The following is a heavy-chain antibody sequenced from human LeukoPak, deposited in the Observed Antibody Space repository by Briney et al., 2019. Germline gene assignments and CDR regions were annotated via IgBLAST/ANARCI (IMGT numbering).Heavy chain of an antibody. D-gene: IGHD2-2*01. CDR1: GGSLSSSSYY. J-gene: IGHJ5*02. CDR2: IYYSGST. Sequence: SETLSLTCTVSGGSLSSSSYYWGWIRQPPGKGLEWIGSIYYSGSTYYNPSLKSRVTISVDTSKNQFSLKLSSVTAADTAVYYCARGSIFLYCSSTSCYLSWFDPWGQGTLVTVSS. CDR3: ARGSIFLYCSSTSCYLSWFDP. V-gene: IGHV4-39*01.